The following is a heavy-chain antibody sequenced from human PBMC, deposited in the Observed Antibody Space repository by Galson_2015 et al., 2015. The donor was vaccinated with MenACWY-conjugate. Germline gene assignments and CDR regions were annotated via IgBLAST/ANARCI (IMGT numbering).Heavy chain of an antibody. CDR3: AKSDYDDARGYGLDV. Sequence: SLRLSCEASGFAFSDYVMHWVRQAPGKGLEWVAAIWYDGRNKYYEESVKGRFTISRDNSQNTLYLQMNSLRAEDTAVYYCAKSDYDDARGYGLDVWGQGTTVIVSS. V-gene: IGHV3-33*06. CDR2: IWYDGRNK. D-gene: IGHD3-3*01. CDR1: GFAFSDYV. J-gene: IGHJ6*02.